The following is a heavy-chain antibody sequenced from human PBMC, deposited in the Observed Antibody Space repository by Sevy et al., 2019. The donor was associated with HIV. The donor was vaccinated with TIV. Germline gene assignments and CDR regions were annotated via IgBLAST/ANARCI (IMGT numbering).Heavy chain of an antibody. Sequence: ASVKVSCKTSGYSFPNYIITWVRQAPGQGLELMGWISPYNGNTNYAQKFQGRVTTTTDTSTNTAYMDLRSLRSDDTAVYYCARDGFEWVRERWFDPWGQGTLVTVSS. CDR2: ISPYNGNT. V-gene: IGHV1-18*01. CDR1: GYSFPNYI. J-gene: IGHJ5*02. D-gene: IGHD3-9*01. CDR3: ARDGFEWVRERWFDP.